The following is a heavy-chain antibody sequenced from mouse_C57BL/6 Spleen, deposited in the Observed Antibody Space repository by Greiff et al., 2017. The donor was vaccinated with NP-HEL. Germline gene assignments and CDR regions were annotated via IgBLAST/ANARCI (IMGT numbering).Heavy chain of an antibody. CDR2: ISSGSSTI. D-gene: IGHD3-2*02. V-gene: IGHV5-17*01. J-gene: IGHJ3*01. Sequence: EVKLVESGGGLVKPGGSLKLSCAASGFTFSDYGMHWVRQAPEKGLEWVAYISSGSSTIYYADTVKGRFPISRDNAKNTLFLQMTSLRSEDTAMYYCARDSSGYGWFAYWGQGTLVTVSA. CDR1: GFTFSDYG. CDR3: ARDSSGYGWFAY.